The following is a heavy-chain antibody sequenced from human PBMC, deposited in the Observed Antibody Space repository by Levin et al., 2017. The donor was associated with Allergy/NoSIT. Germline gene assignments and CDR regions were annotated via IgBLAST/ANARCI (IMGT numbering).Heavy chain of an antibody. Sequence: ASVKVSCKASGYTFTSYYMHWVRQAPGQGLEWMGIINPSGGSTSYAQKFQGRVTMTRDTSTSTVYMELSSLRSEDTAVYYCARGEVVVVPAAMPLYYYYGMDVWGQGTTVTVSS. CDR1: GYTFTSYY. V-gene: IGHV1-46*01. J-gene: IGHJ6*02. D-gene: IGHD2-2*01. CDR3: ARGEVVVVPAAMPLYYYYGMDV. CDR2: INPSGGST.